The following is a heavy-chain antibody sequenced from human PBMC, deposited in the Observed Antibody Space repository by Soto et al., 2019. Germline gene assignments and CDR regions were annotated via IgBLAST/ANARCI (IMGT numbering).Heavy chain of an antibody. V-gene: IGHV3-74*01. Sequence: EVQLVESGGGLVQPGGSLRLSCAASGFTFSSYWMHWVRQAPGKGLVWVSRINSDGSSTSYADSVKGRFTISRDNAKNTLYLQMSSLRAEDTAVYYCARDRGKAVAGSPPDYYYYYGMDVWGQGTTVTVSS. CDR1: GFTFSSYW. D-gene: IGHD6-19*01. CDR3: ARDRGKAVAGSPPDYYYYYGMDV. CDR2: INSDGSST. J-gene: IGHJ6*02.